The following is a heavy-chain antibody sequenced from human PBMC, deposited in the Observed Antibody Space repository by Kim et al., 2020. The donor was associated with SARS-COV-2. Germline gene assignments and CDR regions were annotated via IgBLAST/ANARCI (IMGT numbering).Heavy chain of an antibody. J-gene: IGHJ6*02. Sequence: GGSLRLSCAASGFTFSSYAMHWVRQAPGKGLECVAVISYDGSNKYYADSVKGRFTISRDNSKNTLYLQMNSLRAEDTAVYYCASTRSFKDWSARSVNYGMDVWGQGTTVTVSS. V-gene: IGHV3-30-3*01. D-gene: IGHD3-16*02. CDR1: GFTFSSYA. CDR2: ISYDGSNK. CDR3: ASTRSFKDWSARSVNYGMDV.